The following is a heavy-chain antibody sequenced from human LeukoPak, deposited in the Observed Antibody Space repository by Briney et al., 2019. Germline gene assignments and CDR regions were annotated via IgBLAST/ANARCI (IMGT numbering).Heavy chain of an antibody. J-gene: IGHJ4*02. D-gene: IGHD5-24*01. V-gene: IGHV1-69*13. CDR2: IIPLFNTP. CDR3: ARDSRQRWAFDY. Sequence: SVKVSCKASGGTFSNHAISWVRQAPGQGLEWMGGIIPLFNTPTYAHKFQGRVTLTEDESTSTAFMELSSLRSEDTAMYYCARDSRQRWAFDYWGQGTLVTVSS. CDR1: GGTFSNHA.